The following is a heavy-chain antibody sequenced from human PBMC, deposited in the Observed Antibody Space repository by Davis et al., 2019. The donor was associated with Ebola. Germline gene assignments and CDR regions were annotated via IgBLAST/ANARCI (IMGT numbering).Heavy chain of an antibody. CDR1: GYRFTNYW. V-gene: IGHV5-51*01. J-gene: IGHJ5*02. CDR2: IYPGDSDT. D-gene: IGHD4-23*01. CDR3: ARSIVGGKSGRWFDP. Sequence: GGSLRLSCKGSGYRFTNYWIGWVRQMPGKGLEWLGIIYPGDSDTRYSPSFQGQVTISADKSTTTAYLQWSSLKASDTAMYYCARSIVGGKSGRWFDPWGQGTLVTVSS.